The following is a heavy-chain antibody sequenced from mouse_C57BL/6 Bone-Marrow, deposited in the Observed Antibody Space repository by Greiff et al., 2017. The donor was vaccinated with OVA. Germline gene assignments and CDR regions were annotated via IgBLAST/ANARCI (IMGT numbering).Heavy chain of an antibody. V-gene: IGHV5-12*01. Sequence: EVQLQESGGGLVQPGGSLKLSCAASGFTFSDYYMYWVRQTPEQRLEWVAYISNGGGSTYYPDTLKGRFTLSIDNATSTLYPQMSRLKSEDTAMYECARGDSNYPLYAMDYWGQGTSVTVSS. CDR3: ARGDSNYPLYAMDY. CDR2: ISNGGGST. CDR1: GFTFSDYY. D-gene: IGHD2-5*01. J-gene: IGHJ4*01.